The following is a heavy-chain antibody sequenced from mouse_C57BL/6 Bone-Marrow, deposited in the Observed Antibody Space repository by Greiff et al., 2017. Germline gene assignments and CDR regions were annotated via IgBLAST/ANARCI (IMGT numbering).Heavy chain of an antibody. V-gene: IGHV5-17*01. CDR2: ISSGSSTI. CDR3: AGDITTVDLYFDV. J-gene: IGHJ1*03. Sequence: EVQLVESGGGLVKPGGSLKLSCAASGFTFSDYGMHWVRQAPEKGLEWVAYISSGSSTIYYADTVKGRFTISRDNAKNTLFLQMTSLRSEDTAMYYCAGDITTVDLYFDVWGTGTTVTVSS. D-gene: IGHD1-1*01. CDR1: GFTFSDYG.